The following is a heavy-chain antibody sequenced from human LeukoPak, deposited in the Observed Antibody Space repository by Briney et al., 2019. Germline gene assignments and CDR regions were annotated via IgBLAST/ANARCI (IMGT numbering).Heavy chain of an antibody. CDR3: ARHTYYDSSGYFGFDP. J-gene: IGHJ5*02. CDR1: GGSTSSYY. V-gene: IGHV4-59*08. CDR2: IYYSGST. D-gene: IGHD3-22*01. Sequence: PSETLSLTCTVSGGSTSSYYWSWIRQPPGKGLGWIGYIYYSGSTNYNPSLKSRVTISVDTSKNQFSLKLSSVTAADTAVYYCARHTYYDSSGYFGFDPWGQGTLVTVSS.